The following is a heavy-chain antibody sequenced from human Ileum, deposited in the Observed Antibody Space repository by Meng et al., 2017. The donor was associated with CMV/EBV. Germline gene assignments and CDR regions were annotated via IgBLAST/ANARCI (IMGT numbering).Heavy chain of an antibody. D-gene: IGHD1-1*01. CDR2: ISYDGSNK. CDR3: ATGQERYHY. J-gene: IGHJ4*02. CDR1: GFTFSSYA. Sequence: GESLKISCAASGFTFSSYAMHWVRQAPGKGLEWVAVISYDGSNKYYADSVKGRFTISRDNSKNTLYLQMNSLGAEDTAVYYCATGQERYHYWGQGTLVTVSS. V-gene: IGHV3-30-3*01.